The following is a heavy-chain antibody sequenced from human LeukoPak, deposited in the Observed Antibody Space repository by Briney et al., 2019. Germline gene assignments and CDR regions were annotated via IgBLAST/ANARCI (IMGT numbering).Heavy chain of an antibody. CDR3: VRDRGSGWYVEGDY. J-gene: IGHJ4*02. V-gene: IGHV1-69*05. D-gene: IGHD6-19*01. Sequence: SVKVSCKASGGTFSSYAISWVRQAPGQGLEWMGRIIPIFGIANYAQKFQGRVTITTDESTSTAYMELSSLRSEDTAVYYCVRDRGSGWYVEGDYWGQGTLVTVSS. CDR1: GGTFSSYA. CDR2: IIPIFGIA.